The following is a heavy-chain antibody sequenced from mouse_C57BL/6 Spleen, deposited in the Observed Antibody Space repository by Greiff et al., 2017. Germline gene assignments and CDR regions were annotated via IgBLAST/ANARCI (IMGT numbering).Heavy chain of an antibody. CDR1: GFTFSDYG. CDR3: ARGSNPAWFAY. V-gene: IGHV5-17*01. CDR2: ISSGSSTI. J-gene: IGHJ3*01. D-gene: IGHD2-5*01. Sequence: EVKLVESGGGLVKPGGSLKLSCAASGFTFSDYGMHWVRQAPEKGLEWVAYISSGSSTIYYADTVKGRFTISRDNAKNTLFLQMTSLRSEDTAMYYCARGSNPAWFAYWGQGTLVTVSA.